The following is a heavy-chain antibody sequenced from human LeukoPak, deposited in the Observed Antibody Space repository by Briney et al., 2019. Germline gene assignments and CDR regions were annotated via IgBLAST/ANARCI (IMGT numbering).Heavy chain of an antibody. D-gene: IGHD5-18*01. J-gene: IGHJ4*02. CDR3: ARDRDTAMVVDY. Sequence: PGGSLRLSCAASGFSFSDHYMSWIRQGPGKGLEWVSYISSGSSYTNYAGSVKGRFTISRDNAKSSLYLQMNSLRAEDTAVYYCARDRDTAMVVDYWGQGTLVTVSS. CDR1: GFSFSDHY. V-gene: IGHV3-11*05. CDR2: ISSGSSYT.